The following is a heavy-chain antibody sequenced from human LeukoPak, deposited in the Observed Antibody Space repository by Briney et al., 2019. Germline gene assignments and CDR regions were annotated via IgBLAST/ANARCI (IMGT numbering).Heavy chain of an antibody. CDR2: IRYDGSNK. CDR3: AKSDSSGWYLFDY. V-gene: IGHV3-30*02. D-gene: IGHD6-19*01. CDR1: GFTFSSYG. Sequence: GGSLRLSCAASGFTFSSYGMHWVRQAPGKGLEWVAFIRYDGSNKYYADSVNGRFTISRDNSKNTLYLQMNSLRAEDTAVYYCAKSDSSGWYLFDYWGQGTLVTVSS. J-gene: IGHJ4*02.